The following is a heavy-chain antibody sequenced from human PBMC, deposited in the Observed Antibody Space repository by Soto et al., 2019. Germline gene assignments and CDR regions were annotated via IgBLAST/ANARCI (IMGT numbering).Heavy chain of an antibody. CDR1: CRSISSGGYY. V-gene: IGHV4-31*03. Sequence: SETLSLTCTVSCRSISSGGYYWNWIRQRPGRGLEWIGNIFYSGSPSYNPSLKSRVNISLDTSKNQFSLRLTSVTAADTAVYYCATGTSYDYWGKGTLVTVFS. CDR3: ATGTSYDY. J-gene: IGHJ4*02. CDR2: IFYSGSP. D-gene: IGHD1-7*01.